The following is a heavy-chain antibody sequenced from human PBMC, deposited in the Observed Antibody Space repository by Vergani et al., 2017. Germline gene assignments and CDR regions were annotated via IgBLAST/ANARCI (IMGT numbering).Heavy chain of an antibody. D-gene: IGHD2-15*01. J-gene: IGHJ4*02. Sequence: QVQLQQWGAGLLKPSETLSLTCAVYGGSFSGYYWSWIRQPPGKELEWIGEINHSGSTNYNPSLKSRVTISVDTSKNQFSLKLSSVTAADTAVYYCARTAVVVAAIDYWGQGTLVTVSS. V-gene: IGHV4-34*01. CDR3: ARTAVVVAAIDY. CDR2: INHSGST. CDR1: GGSFSGYY.